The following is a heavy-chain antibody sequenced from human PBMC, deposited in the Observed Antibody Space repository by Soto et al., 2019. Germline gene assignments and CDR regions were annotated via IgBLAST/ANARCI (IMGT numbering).Heavy chain of an antibody. CDR3: AREKAARPFDY. CDR2: IYHSGST. Sequence: LSLTCAVSGYSISSGYYWGWIRQPPGKGLEWIGSIYHSGSTYYNPSLKSRVTISVDTSKNQFSLKLSSVTAADTAVYYCAREKAARPFDYWGQGXLVTVPS. CDR1: GYSISSGYY. D-gene: IGHD6-6*01. V-gene: IGHV4-38-2*02. J-gene: IGHJ4*02.